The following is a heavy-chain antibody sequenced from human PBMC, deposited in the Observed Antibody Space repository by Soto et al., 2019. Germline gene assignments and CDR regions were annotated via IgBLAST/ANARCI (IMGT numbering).Heavy chain of an antibody. CDR2: IYYSGST. D-gene: IGHD4-4*01. V-gene: IGHV4-30-4*01. CDR3: ARGYSNYFYYYYYYMDV. J-gene: IGHJ6*03. CDR1: GGSISSGDYY. Sequence: SETLSLTCTVSGGSISSGDYYWSWIRQPPGKGLEWIGYIYYSGSTYYNPSLKSRVTISVDTSKNQFSLKLSSVTAADTAVYYCARGYSNYFYYYYYYMDVWGKGTTVTVSS.